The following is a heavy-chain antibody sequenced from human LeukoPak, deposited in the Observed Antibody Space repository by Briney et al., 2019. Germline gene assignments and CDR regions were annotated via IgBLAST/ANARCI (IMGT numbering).Heavy chain of an antibody. CDR2: IYYSGST. V-gene: IGHV4-59*01. D-gene: IGHD3-16*01. J-gene: IGHJ4*02. CDR3: TRGAGWLIDY. CDR1: SGSINSYY. Sequence: SETLSLTCTVSSGSINSYYWSWVRQPPGKGLEWIGYIYYSGSTNYHPSLKSRVTISADTSKNHFSLKLNSVTTADTAVYYCTRGAGWLIDYWGQGILVTVSS.